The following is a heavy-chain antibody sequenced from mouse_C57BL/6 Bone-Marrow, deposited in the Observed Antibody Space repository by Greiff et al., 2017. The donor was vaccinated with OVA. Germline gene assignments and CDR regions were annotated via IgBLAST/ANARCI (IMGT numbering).Heavy chain of an antibody. CDR2: IWWDDDK. D-gene: IGHD1-1*01. Sequence: QVTLKESGPGILQPSQTLSLTCSFSGFSLSTFGMGVGWIRQPSGKGLEWLAHIWWDDDKYYNPALKSRLTISKDTSKNQVFLKIANVDTADTATYYCAYLITTVVPYWYFDVWGTGTTVTVSS. V-gene: IGHV8-8*01. CDR3: AYLITTVVPYWYFDV. CDR1: GFSLSTFGMG. J-gene: IGHJ1*03.